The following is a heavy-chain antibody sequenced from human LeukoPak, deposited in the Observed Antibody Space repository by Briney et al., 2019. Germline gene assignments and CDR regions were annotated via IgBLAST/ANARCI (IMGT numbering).Heavy chain of an antibody. Sequence: GGSLRLSCAASGFTLSTYGMHWVRQAPGKGLEWVAVISYDGSNKYYADCVKGRFTIARDNSKNTLYLQMNSMRAEDTAVYYCGRTLGVFRVRFDYWGRGPLVPVPP. CDR3: GRTLGVFRVRFDY. J-gene: IGHJ4*02. CDR1: GFTLSTYG. V-gene: IGHV3-30*03. D-gene: IGHD3-16*01. CDR2: ISYDGSNK.